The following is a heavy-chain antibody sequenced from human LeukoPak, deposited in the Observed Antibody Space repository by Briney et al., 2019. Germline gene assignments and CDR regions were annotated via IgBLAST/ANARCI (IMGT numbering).Heavy chain of an antibody. J-gene: IGHJ4*02. CDR3: ARERSPDYYDSSGYYGDFDY. Sequence: PGGSLRLSCAASGFTFSSYSMNWVRQAPGKGLEWVSYISSSSSTIYYADSVKGRFTISRDNAKNSLYLQMNSLRDEDTAVYYCARERSPDYYDSSGYYGDFDYWGQGTLATVSS. V-gene: IGHV3-48*02. CDR2: ISSSSSTI. CDR1: GFTFSSYS. D-gene: IGHD3-22*01.